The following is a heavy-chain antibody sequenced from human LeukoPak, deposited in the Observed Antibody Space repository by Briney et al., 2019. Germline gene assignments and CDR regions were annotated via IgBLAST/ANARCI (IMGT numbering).Heavy chain of an antibody. CDR2: INHSGST. Sequence: SETLSLICAVYGGSFSGYYWSWIRQPPGKGLEWIGEINHSGSTNYNPSLKSRVTISVDTSKNQFSLKLSSVTAADTAVYYCARARGSAFDIWGQGTMVTVSS. CDR1: GGSFSGYY. V-gene: IGHV4-34*01. D-gene: IGHD2-15*01. J-gene: IGHJ3*02. CDR3: ARARGSAFDI.